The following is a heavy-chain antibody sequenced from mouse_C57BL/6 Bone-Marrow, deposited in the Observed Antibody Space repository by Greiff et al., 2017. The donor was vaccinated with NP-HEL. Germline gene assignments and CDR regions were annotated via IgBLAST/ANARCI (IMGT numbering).Heavy chain of an antibody. CDR2: INPNNGGT. Sequence: VQLQQPGPELVKPGASVKIPCKASGYTFTDYNMDWVKQSHGKSLEWIGVINPNNGGTIYNQKFKGKATLTVDKSSSTAYLELRSLTSEDTAVYYCAIYDYGFAYWGQGALVTVSA. D-gene: IGHD2-4*01. J-gene: IGHJ3*01. V-gene: IGHV1-18*01. CDR1: GYTFTDYN. CDR3: AIYDYGFAY.